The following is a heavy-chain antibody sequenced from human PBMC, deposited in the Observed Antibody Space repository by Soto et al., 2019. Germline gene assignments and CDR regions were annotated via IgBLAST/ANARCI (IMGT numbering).Heavy chain of an antibody. CDR2: ISGDSGRT. D-gene: IGHD2-21*02. CDR3: AVTPNCGRDCSAASYWYFDI. V-gene: IGHV3-23*01. Sequence: EVQLLESGGGLVQPGGSVRLSCAASGLTFGNYAMSWVRQAPGKGLEWVSAISGDSGRTYYADSVKGRFTISRDNSKNMLYLQMSTLRAEDTAVYYCAVTPNCGRDCSAASYWYFDIWGRGTLVTVSS. J-gene: IGHJ2*01. CDR1: GLTFGNYA.